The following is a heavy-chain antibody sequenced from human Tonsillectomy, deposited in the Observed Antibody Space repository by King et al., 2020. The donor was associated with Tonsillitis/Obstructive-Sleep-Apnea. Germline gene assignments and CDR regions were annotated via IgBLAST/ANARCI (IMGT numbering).Heavy chain of an antibody. CDR1: GGSISSYY. V-gene: IGHV4-59*01. CDR2: IYYSGST. Sequence: VQLQESGPGLVKPSETLSLTCTVSGGSISSYYWSWIRQPPGKGLEWIGYIYYSGSTNYNPSLKSRVTISVETSKNQFSLKLSTLTAADTAVYYCARATEGSLDYWGHGTLVTVSS. D-gene: IGHD2-15*01. CDR3: ARATEGSLDY. J-gene: IGHJ4*01.